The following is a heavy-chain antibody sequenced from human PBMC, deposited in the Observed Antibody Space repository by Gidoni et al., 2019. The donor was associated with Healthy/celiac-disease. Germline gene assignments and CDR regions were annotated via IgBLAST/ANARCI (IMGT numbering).Heavy chain of an antibody. D-gene: IGHD1-1*01. Sequence: EVQMLESGGGLVQPGGSLRLPCAASGFTFSRYAVSWVRQAPGKGLEWVSGISGSDGSTYYADSVKGRFTISRDNSKNTLYLQMNSLRAEDTAVYYCAKPVYKCYYYYCMDVWGQGTTVTVSS. CDR1: GFTFSRYA. CDR3: AKPVYKCYYYYCMDV. CDR2: ISGSDGST. J-gene: IGHJ6*02. V-gene: IGHV3-23*01.